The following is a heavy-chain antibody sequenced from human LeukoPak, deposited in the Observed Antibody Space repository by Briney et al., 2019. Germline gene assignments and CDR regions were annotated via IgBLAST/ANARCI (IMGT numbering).Heavy chain of an antibody. CDR2: FDPGDGET. V-gene: IGHV1-24*01. CDR3: ATNYYDSSGYFMFDY. Sequence: GASVKVSCKVSGYTLTELSMHWVRQAPGKGLEWMGGFDPGDGETIYAQKFQGRVTMTEDTSTDTAYMELSSLRSEDTAVYYCATNYYDSSGYFMFDYWGQGTLVTVSS. D-gene: IGHD3-22*01. CDR1: GYTLTELS. J-gene: IGHJ4*02.